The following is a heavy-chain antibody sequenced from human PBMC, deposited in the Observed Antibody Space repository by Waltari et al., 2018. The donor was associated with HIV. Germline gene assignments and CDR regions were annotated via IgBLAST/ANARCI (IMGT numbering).Heavy chain of an antibody. CDR2: IIPIFGTA. D-gene: IGHD3-16*01. CDR3: ASGLGGAYYYYYGMDV. CDR1: GGPFSSYA. J-gene: IGHJ6*02. V-gene: IGHV1-69*06. Sequence: QVQLVQSGAEVTKHGSSVKVSCKASGGPFSSYAISWVRTAPGQGLEWMGGIIPIFGTANYAQKFQGRVTITADKSTSTAYMELSSLRSEDTAVYYCASGLGGAYYYYYGMDVWGQGTTVTVSS.